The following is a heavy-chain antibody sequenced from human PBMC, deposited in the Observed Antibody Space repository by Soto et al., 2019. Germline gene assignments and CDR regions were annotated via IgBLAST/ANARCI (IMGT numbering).Heavy chain of an antibody. D-gene: IGHD2-2*01. CDR3: ARDELPEDIVVVPAA. CDR2: ISAYNGNT. CDR1: GFTFSSYG. Sequence: GASVKGSCKASGFTFSSYGISWGGQAPGQGLEWMGWISAYNGNTNYAQKLQGRVTMTTDTSTSTAYMELRSLRSDDTTMYYCARDELPEDIVVVPAAWGQGTMVTVSS. V-gene: IGHV1-18*01. J-gene: IGHJ3*01.